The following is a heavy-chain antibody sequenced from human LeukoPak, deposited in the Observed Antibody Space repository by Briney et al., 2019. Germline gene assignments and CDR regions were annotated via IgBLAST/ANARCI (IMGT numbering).Heavy chain of an antibody. CDR1: GGTFSSYA. CDR2: IIPIFGTA. Sequence: GASVKVSCKASGGTFSSYAISWVRQAPGRGLEWMGGIIPIFGTANYAQKFQGRVTITADKSTSTAYMELSSLRSEDTAVYYCARENGVKGYSYEIWGQGTLVTVSS. J-gene: IGHJ4*02. D-gene: IGHD5-18*01. CDR3: ARENGVKGYSYEI. V-gene: IGHV1-69*06.